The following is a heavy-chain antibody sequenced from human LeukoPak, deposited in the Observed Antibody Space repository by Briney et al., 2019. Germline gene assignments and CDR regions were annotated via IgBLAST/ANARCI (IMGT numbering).Heavy chain of an antibody. CDR3: ARDRSGYSDAFDI. CDR2: IWYDGSNK. V-gene: IGHV3-33*01. D-gene: IGHD6-13*01. Sequence: GGSLRLSCAASGFTFSSYGMHWVRQAPGKGLEWVAVIWYDGSNKYYADSVKGRFTICRDNSKNTLYLQMNSLRAEDTAVYYCARDRSGYSDAFDIWGQGTMVTVSS. CDR1: GFTFSSYG. J-gene: IGHJ3*02.